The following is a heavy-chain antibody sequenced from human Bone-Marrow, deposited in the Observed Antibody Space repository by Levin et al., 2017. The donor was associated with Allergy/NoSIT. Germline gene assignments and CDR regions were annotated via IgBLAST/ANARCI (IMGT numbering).Heavy chain of an antibody. CDR2: TYYRSKWST. Sequence: SQTLSLTCAISGDSVSSDRTGWNWIRQSPSRGLEWLGRTYYRSKWSTSYAVSVKGRIAIDPDTSKNQFSLQLNSVTPEDTAVYYCARGLLRFSFDYWGQGILVTVSS. J-gene: IGHJ4*02. CDR3: ARGLLRFSFDY. CDR1: GDSVSSDRTG. D-gene: IGHD2-21*02. V-gene: IGHV6-1*01.